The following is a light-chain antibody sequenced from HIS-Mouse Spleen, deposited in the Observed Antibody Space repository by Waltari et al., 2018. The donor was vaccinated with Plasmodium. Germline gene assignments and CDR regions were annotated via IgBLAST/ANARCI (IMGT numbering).Light chain of an antibody. CDR1: QSGYKY. J-gene: IGLJ2*01. CDR3: QAWDSSTVV. V-gene: IGLV3-1*01. Sequence: SYELTQQPPVSVSPGQTASITCPGDQSGYKYACWYQQKPGQSPVLVIYHDSKRPSGLPERFSGSNSGNTATLTISGTQAMDEADYYCQAWDSSTVVFGGGTKLTVL. CDR2: HDS.